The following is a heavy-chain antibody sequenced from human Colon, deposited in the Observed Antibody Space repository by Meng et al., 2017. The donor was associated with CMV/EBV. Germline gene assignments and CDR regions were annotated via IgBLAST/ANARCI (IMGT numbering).Heavy chain of an antibody. Sequence: QGQLQQWVAGRLKPSGTPSLTCAVYGGSFREYYWSWIRHPPGRGLEWIGEIRHSGSTSYSYNSSLKSRVTISIDTSKNQFSLELTSVTAADTAVYYCAGGSYQAWELLHYWGQGTLVTVSS. V-gene: IGHV4-34*01. CDR2: IRHSGSTSY. CDR1: GGSFREYY. D-gene: IGHD1-26*01. J-gene: IGHJ4*02. CDR3: AGGSYQAWELLHY.